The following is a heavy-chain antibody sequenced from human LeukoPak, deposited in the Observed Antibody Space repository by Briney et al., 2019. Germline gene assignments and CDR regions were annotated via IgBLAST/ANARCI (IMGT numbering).Heavy chain of an antibody. D-gene: IGHD6-19*01. V-gene: IGHV3-7*01. CDR2: IKQDGSEI. J-gene: IGHJ4*02. Sequence: GGSLRLSCAASGFTFSGYWMSWVRQTPEKGLEWVANIKQDGSEIYYVDSVKGRFTISRDNAENSLYLQMNSLRADDTAVYYCARGPHIAVAGKEIDYWGQGTLVTVSS. CDR1: GFTFSGYW. CDR3: ARGPHIAVAGKEIDY.